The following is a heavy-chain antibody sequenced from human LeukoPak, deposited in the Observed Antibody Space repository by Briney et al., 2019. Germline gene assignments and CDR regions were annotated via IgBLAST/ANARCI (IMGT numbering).Heavy chain of an antibody. Sequence: GGSLRLSCAASGFMSDHYAMHWVRQAPGKGLEWLSLITVDGGGTFYTDSVKGRFTIFRDNSKNSHYLQMNSLSIEDTALYYCVKENDAFDLWGQGTMVTV. CDR2: ITVDGGGT. J-gene: IGHJ3*01. CDR3: VKENDAFDL. CDR1: GFMSDHYA. V-gene: IGHV3-43*02.